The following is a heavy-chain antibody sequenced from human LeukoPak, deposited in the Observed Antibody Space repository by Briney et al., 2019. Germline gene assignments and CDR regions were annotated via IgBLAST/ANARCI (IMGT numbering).Heavy chain of an antibody. Sequence: GGSLRLSCAASGFTFSSYGMTWVRQAPGKGLEWVSLTSGSGTRTYSADSVKGRFTISGDSSKNTLYLQMNSLRAGDTAVYYCAKPHFDDWGQGTLVTVSS. CDR3: AKPHFDD. J-gene: IGHJ4*02. V-gene: IGHV3-23*01. CDR2: TSGSGTRT. CDR1: GFTFSSYG.